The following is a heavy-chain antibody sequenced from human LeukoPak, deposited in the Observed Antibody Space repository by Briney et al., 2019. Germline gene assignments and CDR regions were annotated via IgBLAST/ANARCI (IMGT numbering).Heavy chain of an antibody. J-gene: IGHJ4*02. D-gene: IGHD6-19*01. V-gene: IGHV3-30*03. Sequence: QAGGSLRLSCAASAFTFSSYGMHWVRQAPGKGLEWVALISYDGSDKDYAKSVKGRFTISRDNSKNTLYLQVNSLRAEDTAIYYCARDLGSYSSGWYMGFDYWGQGTLVTVSS. CDR2: ISYDGSDK. CDR3: ARDLGSYSSGWYMGFDY. CDR1: AFTFSSYG.